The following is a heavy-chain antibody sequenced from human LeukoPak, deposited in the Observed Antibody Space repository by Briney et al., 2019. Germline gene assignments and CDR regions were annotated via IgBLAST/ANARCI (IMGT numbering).Heavy chain of an antibody. J-gene: IGHJ4*02. CDR1: GYTFTRYG. Sequence: ASVKVSCKASGYTFTRYGISWVRQAPGQGLEWMGWISAYNGNTNYAQKLQGRVTMTTDTSTSTAYMELRSLRSDDTAVYYCARVCGGYSSSWYVCPADDFDYWGQGTLVTVSS. CDR2: ISAYNGNT. V-gene: IGHV1-18*01. D-gene: IGHD6-13*01. CDR3: ARVCGGYSSSWYVCPADDFDY.